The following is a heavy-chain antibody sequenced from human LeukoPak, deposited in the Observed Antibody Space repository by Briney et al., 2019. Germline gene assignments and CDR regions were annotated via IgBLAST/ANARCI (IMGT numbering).Heavy chain of an antibody. CDR2: IYPGDSDT. J-gene: IGHJ3*02. CDR3: ARGIAAAGIPDAFDI. CDR1: GYSFTSYW. V-gene: IGHV5-51*01. D-gene: IGHD6-13*01. Sequence: GESLKISCKGSGYSFTSYWIGWVRQMPGKGLEWMGIIYPGDSDTRYSPSFQGQVTISADKSISTAYLQWSSLKASGTAMYYCARGIAAAGIPDAFDIWGQGTMVTVSS.